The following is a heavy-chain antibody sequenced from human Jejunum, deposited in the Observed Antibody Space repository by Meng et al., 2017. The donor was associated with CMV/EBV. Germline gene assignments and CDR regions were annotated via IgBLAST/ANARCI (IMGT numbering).Heavy chain of an antibody. J-gene: IGHJ4*02. CDR2: IYAAGRT. V-gene: IGHV3-53*01. D-gene: IGHD2-2*01. CDR3: ARDDKDCRSSSCYASDY. Sequence: SSKYMSWVRQAPGKGLEWVSAIYAAGRTDYADSVKGRFTMSSDKSKNIVYLQMNSLRAEDTAIYYCARDDKDCRSSSCYASDYWGQGTVVTVSS. CDR1: SSKY.